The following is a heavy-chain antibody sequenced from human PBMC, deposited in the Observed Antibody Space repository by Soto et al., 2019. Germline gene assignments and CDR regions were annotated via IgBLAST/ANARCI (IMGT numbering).Heavy chain of an antibody. CDR3: ARQDEFITLLFDY. J-gene: IGHJ4*02. CDR1: GYSFTSYW. V-gene: IGHV5-51*01. D-gene: IGHD3-22*01. Sequence: PGESLKISCKGSGYSFTSYWIGWVRQMPGKGLEWMGIIYPGDSDTRYSPSFQGQVTISADKSNSTAYLQGSSLKASDTAMYYCARQDEFITLLFDYWGQGTLVTVSS. CDR2: IYPGDSDT.